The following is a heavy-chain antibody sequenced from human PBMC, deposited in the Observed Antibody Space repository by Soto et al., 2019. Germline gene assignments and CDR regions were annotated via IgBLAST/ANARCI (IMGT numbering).Heavy chain of an antibody. D-gene: IGHD2-21*01. CDR2: INHSGST. CDR1: GGPFSGYY. V-gene: IGHV4-34*01. CDR3: ARGNVVANDY. Sequence: SETLSLTCAVYGGPFSGYYWSWIRQPPGKGLEWIGEINHSGSTNYNPSLKSRVTISADRSKNQFSLKLSSVTAADTAVYYCARGNVVANDYWGQGTLVT. J-gene: IGHJ4*02.